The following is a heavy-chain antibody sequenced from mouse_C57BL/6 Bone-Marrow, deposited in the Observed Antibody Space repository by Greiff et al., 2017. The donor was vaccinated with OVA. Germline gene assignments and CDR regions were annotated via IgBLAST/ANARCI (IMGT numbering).Heavy chain of an antibody. Sequence: QVQLQQSGAELVRPGASVKLSCEASGYTFTSYCIRWVQQSPGQGLEWIGEIYARSGNTYYHENFKGKATLTADKSSSTAYMELRRLTSEDSAVYFCALTHYVDVWGTGTTVTVSS. D-gene: IGHD4-1*01. CDR1: GYTFTSYC. CDR3: ALTHYVDV. J-gene: IGHJ1*03. V-gene: IGHV1-81*01. CDR2: IYARSGNT.